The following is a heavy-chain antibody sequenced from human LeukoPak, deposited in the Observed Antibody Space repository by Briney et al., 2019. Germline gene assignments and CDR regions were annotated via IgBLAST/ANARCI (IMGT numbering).Heavy chain of an antibody. CDR2: ISSSDSTI. J-gene: IGHJ4*02. V-gene: IGHV3-48*03. D-gene: IGHD3-22*01. CDR1: GFTFSSDE. CDR3: AGRPRSGYRIHY. Sequence: PGGSLRPSCAASGFTFSSDEMNWVRQAPGRGLEWVSYISSSDSTIYYADSVKGRFTISRDNAKNSLYLQMNSLRVEDTAVYYCAGRPRSGYRIHYWGQGTLVTVSS.